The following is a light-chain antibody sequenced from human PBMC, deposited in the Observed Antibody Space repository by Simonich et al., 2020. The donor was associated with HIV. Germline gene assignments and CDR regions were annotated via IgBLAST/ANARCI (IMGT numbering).Light chain of an antibody. V-gene: IGKV4-1*01. CDR1: RNILYNSNNKNY. Sequence: DIVMTQSPDSLAVSLGERATINCKSSRNILYNSNNKNYLAWSQQKPGQPPNLLIYWASTRESGVPDRFRASGSGTDFTLTISSLQAEDVAVYYCQQYYTTPPTFGQGTKVEIK. CDR3: QQYYTTPPT. CDR2: WAS. J-gene: IGKJ1*01.